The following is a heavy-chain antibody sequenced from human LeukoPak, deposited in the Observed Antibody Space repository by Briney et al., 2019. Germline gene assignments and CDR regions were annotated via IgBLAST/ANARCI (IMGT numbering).Heavy chain of an antibody. J-gene: IGHJ5*01. V-gene: IGHV1-8*01. CDR3: ARGPLGYSNTWFAY. D-gene: IGHD6-13*01. CDR2: MNPNSADT. CDR1: GYTFTSYD. Sequence: GASVKVSCKASGYTFTSYDINWVRQATGQGLEWMGWMNPNSADTGYAQKFQGRVTMTRNTSISTAYLELNSLRSEDTAVYYCARGPLGYSNTWFAYWGQGTLVTVSS.